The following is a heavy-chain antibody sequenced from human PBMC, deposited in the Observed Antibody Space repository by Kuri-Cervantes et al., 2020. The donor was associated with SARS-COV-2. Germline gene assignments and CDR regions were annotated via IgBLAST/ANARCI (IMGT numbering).Heavy chain of an antibody. D-gene: IGHD4-11*01. CDR1: GFAFSSYA. CDR2: IGTGGDT. J-gene: IGHJ4*02. Sequence: ETLSLTCAASGFAFSSYALHWVRRAPGKGLEWVSAIGTGGDTYYADSVKGRFTISRDNSKNTLHLQMNSLRTEDTAVYYCARDLYSNYAPPDSWGQGTLVTVSS. V-gene: IGHV3-47*02. CDR3: ARDLYSNYAPPDS.